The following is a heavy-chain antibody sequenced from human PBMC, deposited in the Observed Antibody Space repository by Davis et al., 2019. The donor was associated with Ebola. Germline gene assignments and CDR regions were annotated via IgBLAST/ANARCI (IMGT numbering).Heavy chain of an antibody. Sequence: PAGSLTLSCAASGFTFSSYGTHWVRQAPGKGLEWVAVIPYDGSNKYYADSVKGRFTISRDNSKHTLYLQMNSLRAEDTAVYYCADTNDYWGQGTLVTVSS. V-gene: IGHV3-30*03. CDR2: IPYDGSNK. J-gene: IGHJ4*02. CDR1: GFTFSSYG. D-gene: IGHD2-8*01. CDR3: ADTNDY.